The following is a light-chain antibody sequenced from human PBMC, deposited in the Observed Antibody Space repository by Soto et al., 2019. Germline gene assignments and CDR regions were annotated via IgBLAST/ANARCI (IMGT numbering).Light chain of an antibody. CDR2: WAS. V-gene: IGKV4-1*01. Sequence: IVMTQSPDSLAVSLGERATTNCKSSQSVLYSSNNKNYLAWYQQKPGQPPKLLIYWASTRESGVPDRYSGSGSGTDFTLTTSSLQAEDVALYYFQQYSRPWTFGQGTKVEIK. J-gene: IGKJ1*01. CDR1: QSVLYSSNNKNY. CDR3: QQYSRPWT.